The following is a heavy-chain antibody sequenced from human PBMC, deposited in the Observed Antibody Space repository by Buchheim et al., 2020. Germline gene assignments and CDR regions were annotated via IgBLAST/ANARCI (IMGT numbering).Heavy chain of an antibody. V-gene: IGHV3-74*01. J-gene: IGHJ4*02. CDR2: VNGDGTRT. CDR1: GFTFSSFW. CDR3: QRDLHY. Sequence: EVQLVESGGGLVQPGGSLRLSCAASGFTFSSFWMHWVRQAPGKGLVWVSRVNGDGTRTNYADSVKGRFTISRDNAMNTLYLQMNSLRADYTSVYYGQRDLHYWGQGTL. D-gene: IGHD5/OR15-5a*01.